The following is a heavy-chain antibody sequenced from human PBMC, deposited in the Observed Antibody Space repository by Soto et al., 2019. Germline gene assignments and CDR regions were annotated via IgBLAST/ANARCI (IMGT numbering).Heavy chain of an antibody. D-gene: IGHD2-2*01. V-gene: IGHV4-30-4*01. CDR1: GGSISSGDYY. Sequence: QVQLQESGPGLVKPSQTLSLTCTVSGGSISSGDYYWSWIRQPPGKGLEWIGYIYYSGSTYYNPSLKSRVTISVDTSMNQFSLKLSSVTAADTAVYYCARGTIVVVPAAGQEDWFDPWGQGTLVTVSS. CDR3: ARGTIVVVPAAGQEDWFDP. J-gene: IGHJ5*02. CDR2: IYYSGST.